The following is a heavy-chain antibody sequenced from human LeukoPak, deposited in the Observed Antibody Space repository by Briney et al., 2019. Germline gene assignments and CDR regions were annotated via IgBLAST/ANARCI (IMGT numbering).Heavy chain of an antibody. J-gene: IGHJ4*02. CDR2: IHKDGSAK. CDR1: GFTFSGYW. D-gene: IGHD3-10*01. CDR3: ARDRGFGADDS. Sequence: GGSLRLSCGASGFTFSGYWMSWVRQAPGKGLEWVANIHKDGSAKRYVDSVKVRFTISRDNAKSSLYLQMNSLRVEDTAVYYWARDRGFGADDSWGQGSLVTVSS. V-gene: IGHV3-7*01.